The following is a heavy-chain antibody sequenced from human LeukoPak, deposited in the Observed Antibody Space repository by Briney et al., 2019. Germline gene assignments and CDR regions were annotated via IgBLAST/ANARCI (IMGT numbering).Heavy chain of an antibody. CDR3: AGVRFWYYFDY. CDR2: ISYDGSNK. D-gene: IGHD3-3*01. V-gene: IGHV3-30*04. J-gene: IGHJ4*02. Sequence: GGSLRLSCAASGFTFSSYAMHWVRQAPGKGLEWAAVISYDGSNKYYADSVKGRFTISRDNSKNTLYLQMNSLRAEDTAVYYCAGVRFWYYFDYWGQGTLVTVSS. CDR1: GFTFSSYA.